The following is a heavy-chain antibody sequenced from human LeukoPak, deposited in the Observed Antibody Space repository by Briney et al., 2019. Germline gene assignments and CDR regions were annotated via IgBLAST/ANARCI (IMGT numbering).Heavy chain of an antibody. V-gene: IGHV5-51*01. D-gene: IGHD4-17*01. Sequence: GESLKISCKATGYSFTNYWIGWVRQMPGKGLEWMGIIQPGDSDTVYSPSFQGQVTISVNKSIGTAYLQWSSLKASDTAMYYCARELTVENFQHWGQGTLVTVSS. CDR3: ARELTVENFQH. CDR1: GYSFTNYW. J-gene: IGHJ1*01. CDR2: IQPGDSDT.